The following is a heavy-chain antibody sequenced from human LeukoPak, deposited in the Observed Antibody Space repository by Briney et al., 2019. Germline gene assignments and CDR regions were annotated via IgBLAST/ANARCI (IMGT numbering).Heavy chain of an antibody. D-gene: IGHD4-23*01. CDR1: GGSFSGNY. Sequence: SETLSLTCTVSGGSFSGNYWIWIRQPPGKGLEWIGYIHYSGSTNYNPSLKSRVTVSIDTSKNQFSLKLRSVTAADTAVYYCAREGDGGHAALDYWGQGTQVTVSS. CDR2: IHYSGST. CDR3: AREGDGGHAALDY. J-gene: IGHJ4*02. V-gene: IGHV4-59*01.